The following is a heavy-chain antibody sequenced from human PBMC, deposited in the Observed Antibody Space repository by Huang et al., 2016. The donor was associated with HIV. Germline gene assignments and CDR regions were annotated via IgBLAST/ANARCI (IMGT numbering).Heavy chain of an antibody. Sequence: EVQLVESGGGLVKPGGSLRLSCAASGFTFSSYSMIWVRQAPGKGMEWVECSSSGSSYIYYADSVKGRFSISRDNAKKSLYLQMNSLRAEDTAVYYCARDAARYSDRNWYFDLWGRGTLVTVSS. D-gene: IGHD6-13*01. V-gene: IGHV3-21*01. CDR3: ARDAARYSDRNWYFDL. J-gene: IGHJ2*01. CDR1: GFTFSSYS. CDR2: SSSGSSYI.